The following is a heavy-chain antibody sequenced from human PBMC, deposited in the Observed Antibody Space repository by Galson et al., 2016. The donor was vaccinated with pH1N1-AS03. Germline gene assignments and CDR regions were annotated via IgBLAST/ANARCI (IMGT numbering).Heavy chain of an antibody. CDR1: GFALHDSA. Sequence: SGFALHDSAMHWVRQAPGKGLAWVAGIMGISDLIRYADSVKGRFTLSRDIGKNSLYLQMNSLRPEDTALYYCGKDIKPGGMDVGGQGTTVIVSS. V-gene: IGHV3-9*01. CDR2: IMGISDLI. CDR3: GKDIKPGGMDV. J-gene: IGHJ6*02.